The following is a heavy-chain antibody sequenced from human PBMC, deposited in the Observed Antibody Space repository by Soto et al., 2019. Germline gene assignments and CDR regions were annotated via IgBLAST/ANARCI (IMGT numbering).Heavy chain of an antibody. Sequence: LSLTCTVSGGSISSGGYYWSWIRQHPGKGLEWIGYIYYSGSTYYNPSLKSRVTISVDTSKNQFSLKLSSVTAADTAVYYCARESRWLQWIDYWGQGTLVTVSS. CDR2: IYYSGST. J-gene: IGHJ4*02. D-gene: IGHD5-12*01. V-gene: IGHV4-31*03. CDR1: GGSISSGGYY. CDR3: ARESRWLQWIDY.